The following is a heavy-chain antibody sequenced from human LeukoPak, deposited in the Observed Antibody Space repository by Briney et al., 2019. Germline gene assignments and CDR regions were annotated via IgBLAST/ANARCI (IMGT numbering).Heavy chain of an antibody. V-gene: IGHV1-18*01. D-gene: IGHD1-26*01. CDR2: ISAYNGNT. CDR3: ARGREGLRQWEFDY. J-gene: IGHJ4*02. CDR1: GYTLTELS. Sequence: ASVKVSCKVSGYTLTELSMHWVRQAPGQGLEWMGWISAYNGNTNYAQKLQGRVTMTTDTSTSTAYMELRSLRSDDTAVYYCARGREGLRQWEFDYWGQGTLVTVSS.